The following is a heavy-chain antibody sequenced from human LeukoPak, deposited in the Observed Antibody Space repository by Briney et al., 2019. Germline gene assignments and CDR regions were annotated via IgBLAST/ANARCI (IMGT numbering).Heavy chain of an antibody. CDR3: ARGGYYGSGNDFRFDP. V-gene: IGHV3-53*01. CDR2: IYSDNT. CDR1: GFTVSTNS. D-gene: IGHD3-10*01. J-gene: IGHJ5*02. Sequence: GGSLRLSCTVSGFTVSTNSMSWVRQAPGKGLEWVSFIYSDNTHYSDSVKGRFTISRDNSKNTPYLQMNSLRAEDTAVYYCARGGYYGSGNDFRFDPWGQGTLVTVSS.